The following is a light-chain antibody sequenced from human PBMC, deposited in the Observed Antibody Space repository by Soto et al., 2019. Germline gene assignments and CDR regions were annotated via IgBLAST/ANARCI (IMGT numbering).Light chain of an antibody. CDR3: MQSTQLPPT. CDR2: EVS. V-gene: IGKV2D-29*02. J-gene: IGKJ5*01. Sequence: EIVMTQSPLSLPVTPGEPASISCRSSQSLLHITGETFLFLYLQKPGQSPQLLIYEVSTRVSGVPDRFSGSGSGTDFTLEISRVETDDVGIYYCMQSTQLPPTFGQGTRLE. CDR1: QSLLHITGETF.